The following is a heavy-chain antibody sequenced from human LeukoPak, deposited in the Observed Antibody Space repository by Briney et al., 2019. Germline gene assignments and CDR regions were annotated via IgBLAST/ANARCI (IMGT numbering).Heavy chain of an antibody. Sequence: PGGSLRLSCAASGFTFSIYAMSWVRQAPGKGLEWVSAISGSGGSTYYADSVKGRFTISRDNSKNTLYLQMNSLRAEDTAVYYCAKLPSYYYGSGSIVDAFDIWGQGTMVTVSS. CDR3: AKLPSYYYGSGSIVDAFDI. D-gene: IGHD3-10*01. CDR1: GFTFSIYA. J-gene: IGHJ3*02. V-gene: IGHV3-23*01. CDR2: ISGSGGST.